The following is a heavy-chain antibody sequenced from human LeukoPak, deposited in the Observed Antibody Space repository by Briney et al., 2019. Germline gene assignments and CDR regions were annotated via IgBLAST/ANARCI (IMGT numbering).Heavy chain of an antibody. J-gene: IGHJ3*02. V-gene: IGHV3-23*01. CDR2: ISGSGGST. Sequence: PGGTLRLSCAASGFTFSSYGMSWVRQAPGKGLEWVSAISGSGGSTYYADSVKGRFTISRDNSKNTLYLQMNSLRAEDTAVYYCAKDRDSSGWSGDAFDIWGQGTMVTVSS. CDR3: AKDRDSSGWSGDAFDI. CDR1: GFTFSSYG. D-gene: IGHD6-19*01.